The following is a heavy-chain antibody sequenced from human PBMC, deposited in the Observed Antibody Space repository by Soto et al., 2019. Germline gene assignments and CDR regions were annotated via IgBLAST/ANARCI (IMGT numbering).Heavy chain of an antibody. CDR3: AKDGQPISKVRGVSSWFVP. Sequence: QVQLVESGGGVVQPGRSLRLYCAASGFTFSSYGMHWFRQDPGKGLEWVAVISYDGSNKYYADSVKGRFTISRDNYKKTLYLQINSVRAEDTAVYDCAKDGQPISKVRGVSSWFVPWGQGTLVTVSS. V-gene: IGHV3-30*18. D-gene: IGHD3-10*01. CDR2: ISYDGSNK. J-gene: IGHJ5*02. CDR1: GFTFSSYG.